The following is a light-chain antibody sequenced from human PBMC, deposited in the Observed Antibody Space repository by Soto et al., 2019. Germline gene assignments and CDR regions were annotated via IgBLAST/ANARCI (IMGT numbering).Light chain of an antibody. CDR1: QSISSY. Sequence: DIQMTQSPSSLSASVGDRVTITCRASQSISSYLNWYQQKPGKAPKLLIYAASSLQSGVPSRFSGSGSGTDFTLTISSLQPEDCATYYWQQSYSTPFFGQGTKLEIK. CDR3: QQSYSTPF. V-gene: IGKV1-39*01. J-gene: IGKJ2*01. CDR2: AAS.